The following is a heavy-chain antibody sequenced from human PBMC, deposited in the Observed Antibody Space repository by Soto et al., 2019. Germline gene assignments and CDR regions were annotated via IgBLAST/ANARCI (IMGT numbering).Heavy chain of an antibody. CDR3: ARYGTGGCSGGSCFSAGFFFYGMEV. V-gene: IGHV1-2*04. Sequence: ASGNSTCDASGYTFSVHSTHWVRQAPGQGLEWMGWSNPNSGGTNYAQKFQGWVTMTRDTSISTAYMELSRLRSDDTAVYYCARYGTGGCSGGSCFSAGFFFYGMEVSEQ. CDR1: GYTFSVHS. J-gene: IGHJ6*01. D-gene: IGHD2-15*01. CDR2: SNPNSGGT.